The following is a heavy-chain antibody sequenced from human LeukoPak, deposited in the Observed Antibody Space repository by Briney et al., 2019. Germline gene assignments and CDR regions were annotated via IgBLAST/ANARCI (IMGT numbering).Heavy chain of an antibody. Sequence: GGSLRLSCAASGFTFRDYYMSWIRQAAGKGLECVTYISSSGSTIYYADSVKGRFTISRETAKNSPFLQMTSLRAEDTAVYYCARDLRYGVYSLDYWGEGTLVTVSS. D-gene: IGHD4-17*01. CDR2: ISSSGSTI. J-gene: IGHJ4*02. CDR1: GFTFRDYY. CDR3: ARDLRYGVYSLDY. V-gene: IGHV3-11*04.